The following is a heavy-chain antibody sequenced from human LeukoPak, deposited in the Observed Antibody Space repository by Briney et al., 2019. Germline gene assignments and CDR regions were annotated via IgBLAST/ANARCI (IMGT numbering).Heavy chain of an antibody. J-gene: IGHJ4*02. CDR2: IRSKTYSGAT. CDR3: TRNPHPFCSGVHCPSDS. D-gene: IGHD2-15*01. V-gene: IGHV3-49*03. Sequence: GGSLRLSCTTSGFXFRDYGISWFRQAPGRGLEWGSFIRSKTYSGATDYAASVRGRFVISRDDSESIAYLQMNSLKTEDTGVYYCTRNPHPFCSGVHCPSDSWGQGTLVTVSP. CDR1: GFXFRDYG.